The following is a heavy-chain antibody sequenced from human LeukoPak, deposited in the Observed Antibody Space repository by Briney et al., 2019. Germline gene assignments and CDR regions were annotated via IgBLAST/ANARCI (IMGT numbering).Heavy chain of an antibody. CDR3: ARVLAARPYYYYYMDV. V-gene: IGHV3-20*04. J-gene: IGHJ6*03. D-gene: IGHD6-6*01. CDR1: GFTFDDYG. CDR2: INWNGGST. Sequence: GGSLRLSCAASGFTFDDYGMSWVRQAPGKGLEWVSGINWNGGSTGYADSVKGRFTISRDNAKNSLYLQMNSLGAEDTALYYCARVLAARPYYYYYMDVWGKGTTVTVSS.